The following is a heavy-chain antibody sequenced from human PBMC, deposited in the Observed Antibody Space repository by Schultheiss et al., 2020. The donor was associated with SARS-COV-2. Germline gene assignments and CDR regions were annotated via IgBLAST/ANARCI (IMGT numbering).Heavy chain of an antibody. CDR1: GFSLSTSGVG. CDR3: ARTGYCSGGSCYRGYYYYYGMDV. V-gene: IGHV2-5*02. CDR2: IYWDDDK. D-gene: IGHD2-15*01. J-gene: IGHJ6*02. Sequence: PTLVKPTQTLTLTCTFSGFSLSTSGVGVGWIRQPPGKALEWLALIYWDDDKRYSPSLKSRLTITKDTSKNQVVLTMTNMDPVDTATYYCARTGYCSGGSCYRGYYYYYGMDVWGQGTTVTVSS.